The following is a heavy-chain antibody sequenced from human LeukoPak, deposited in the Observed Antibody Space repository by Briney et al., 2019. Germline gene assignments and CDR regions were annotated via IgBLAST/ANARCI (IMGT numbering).Heavy chain of an antibody. J-gene: IGHJ3*02. V-gene: IGHV3-74*01. CDR2: INGDGSNT. Sequence: PGGSLRLSCAASGFTFRSFWMHWVRQTPGKGLVWVSRINGDGSNTTYADSVKGRFTTSRDTAKNTVYLQMNSLRAEDTAVYYCARGSGSYSSDASDIWGQGTMVTVSS. CDR3: ARGSGSYSSDASDI. CDR1: GFTFRSFW. D-gene: IGHD3-10*01.